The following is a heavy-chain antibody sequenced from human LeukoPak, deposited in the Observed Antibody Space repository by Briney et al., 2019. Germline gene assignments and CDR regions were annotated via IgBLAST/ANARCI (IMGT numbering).Heavy chain of an antibody. J-gene: IGHJ6*02. CDR2: IYYSGST. CDR3: ARDINDYVWGSYRSYYYGMDV. Sequence: SETLSLTCTVSGGSISSGDYYWSWIRQPPGKGLEWIGYIYYSGSTYYNPSLKSRVTISVDTSKNQFSLKLSSVTAADTAVYYCARDINDYVWGSYRSYYYGMDVWGQGTTVTVSS. D-gene: IGHD3-16*02. V-gene: IGHV4-30-4*01. CDR1: GGSISSGDYY.